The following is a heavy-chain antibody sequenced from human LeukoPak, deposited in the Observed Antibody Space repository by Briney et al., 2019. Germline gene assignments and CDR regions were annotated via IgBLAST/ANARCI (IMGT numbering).Heavy chain of an antibody. CDR3: ARPQGYCSSTSCYHWFDP. Sequence: SETLSPTCTVSGGSISSYYWSWIRQPPGKGLEWIGYIYYSGSTNYNPSLKSRVTISVDTSKNQFSLKLSSVTAADTAVYYCARPQGYCSSTSCYHWFDPWGQGTLVTVSS. V-gene: IGHV4-59*08. D-gene: IGHD2-2*01. CDR2: IYYSGST. CDR1: GGSISSYY. J-gene: IGHJ5*02.